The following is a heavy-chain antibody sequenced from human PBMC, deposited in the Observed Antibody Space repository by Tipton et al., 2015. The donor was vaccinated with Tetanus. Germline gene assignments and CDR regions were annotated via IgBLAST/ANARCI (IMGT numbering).Heavy chain of an antibody. CDR3: ARDQGGGRVARLNWFGS. D-gene: IGHD3-16*01. CDR2: IYYSGST. J-gene: IGHJ5*01. CDR1: GASISSGGYF. V-gene: IGHV4-31*03. Sequence: TLSLTCSVSGASISSGGYFWNWIRHRPGKGLEWIGYIYYSGSTFYNPSLKSRVNISVDTSKNQFSLRLTSVTAADTAVYYCARDQGGGRVARLNWFGSWGQGTLVTVSS.